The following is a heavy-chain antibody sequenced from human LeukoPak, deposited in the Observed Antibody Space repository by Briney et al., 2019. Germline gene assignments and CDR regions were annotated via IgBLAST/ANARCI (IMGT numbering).Heavy chain of an antibody. D-gene: IGHD1-26*01. CDR3: AKSDHGNGDYDY. J-gene: IGHJ4*02. V-gene: IGHV3-30*02. Sequence: GGSLRLSCAASGFTFSNYDMHWVRQAPGKGLEWVAFVRFDGSNKDYVDSVKGRFTISRDNSKNTLYLQMNSLKAEDTALYYCAKSDHGNGDYDYWGQGTLVTVSS. CDR2: VRFDGSNK. CDR1: GFTFSNYD.